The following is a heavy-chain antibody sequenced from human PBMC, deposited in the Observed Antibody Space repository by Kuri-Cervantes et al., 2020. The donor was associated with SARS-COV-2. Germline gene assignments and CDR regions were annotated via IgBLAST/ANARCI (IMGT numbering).Heavy chain of an antibody. Sequence: LSLTCAASGFTFSSYAMHWVRQAPGKGLEWVAVISYDGSNKYYADSVKGRFTISRDNSKNTLYLQMNSLRAEDTAVYYCAKVGYSGYDFFGNLDYWGQGTLVTVSS. CDR1: GFTFSSYA. J-gene: IGHJ4*02. D-gene: IGHD5-12*01. CDR2: ISYDGSNK. V-gene: IGHV3-30*01. CDR3: AKVGYSGYDFFGNLDY.